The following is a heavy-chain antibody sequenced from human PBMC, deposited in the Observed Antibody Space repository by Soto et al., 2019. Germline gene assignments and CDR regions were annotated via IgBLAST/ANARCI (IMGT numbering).Heavy chain of an antibody. J-gene: IGHJ4*02. CDR2: IYYSGST. CDR3: ARDPPPPDY. Sequence: SETLSLTCTVSGGSVSSGSYYWSWIRQPPGKGLEWIGYIYYSGSTNYNPSLKSRVTLTTDTSTSTAYMELMSLRSDDTAVYYCARDPPPPDYWGQGTLVTVSS. V-gene: IGHV4-61*01. CDR1: GGSVSSGSYY.